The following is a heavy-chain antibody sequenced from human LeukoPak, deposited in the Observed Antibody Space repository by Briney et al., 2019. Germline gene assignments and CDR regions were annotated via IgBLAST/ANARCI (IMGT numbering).Heavy chain of an antibody. CDR3: AREKAAGVFDY. J-gene: IGHJ4*02. CDR1: GGSISSGGYS. CDR2: IYHSGST. V-gene: IGHV4-30-2*01. Sequence: PSETLSLTCAVSGGSISSGGYSWSWIRQPPGKGLEWIGYIYHSGSTYYNPSPKSRVTISVDRSKNQFSLKLSSVTAADTAVYYCAREKAAGVFDYWGQGTLVTVSS. D-gene: IGHD6-13*01.